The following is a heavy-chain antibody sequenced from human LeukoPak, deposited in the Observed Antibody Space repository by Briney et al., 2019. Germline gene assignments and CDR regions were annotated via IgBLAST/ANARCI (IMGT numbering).Heavy chain of an antibody. D-gene: IGHD1-26*01. V-gene: IGHV3-66*01. CDR3: ARDRTPATRGFDI. Sequence: GGSLRLSCAASGFTVGTNYMNWVRQAPGKGLEWVSVLFSGGSTYYADSVKGRFTISRDNSKNTVYLQMNSLRAEDTAVYYCARDRTPATRGFDIWGQGTMVTVSS. CDR1: GFTVGTNY. J-gene: IGHJ3*02. CDR2: LFSGGST.